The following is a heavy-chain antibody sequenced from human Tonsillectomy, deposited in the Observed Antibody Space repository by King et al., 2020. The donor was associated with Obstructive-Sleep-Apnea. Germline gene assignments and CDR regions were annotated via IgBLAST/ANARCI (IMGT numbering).Heavy chain of an antibody. CDR2: LSWNSVSI. CDR3: AKDYGSGSYYDLSDYAFDI. V-gene: IGHV3-9*01. CDR1: GFTFDDYA. D-gene: IGHD3-10*01. J-gene: IGHJ3*02. Sequence: QLVQSGGGLVQPGRSLRLSCAASGFTFDDYAMHWVRQAPGKGLERVSGLSWNSVSIGYADSVKGQFTISRDNAKNSLYLQMNSLRAEDTALYYCAKDYGSGSYYDLSDYAFDIWGQGTMVTVSS.